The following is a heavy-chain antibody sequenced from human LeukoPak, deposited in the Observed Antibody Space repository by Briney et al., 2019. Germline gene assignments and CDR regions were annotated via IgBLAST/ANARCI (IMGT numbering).Heavy chain of an antibody. V-gene: IGHV3-30*18. CDR3: AKDRSITMVRGIPAV. J-gene: IGHJ4*02. CDR1: LFTFSGDG. D-gene: IGHD3-10*01. CDR2: ILYDGGSK. Sequence: GGALRLSCADSLFTFSGDGMRGGRDAPDKGREWGAVILYDGGSKYYEDSVKGRFTISRDNSKNTLYLQMMSLRAEDTAVYYCAKDRSITMVRGIPAVWGQGTLVTVSS.